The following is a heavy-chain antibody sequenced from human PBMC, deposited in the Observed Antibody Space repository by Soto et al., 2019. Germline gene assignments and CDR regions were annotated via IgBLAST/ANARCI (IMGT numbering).Heavy chain of an antibody. CDR2: IYYSGST. J-gene: IGHJ6*02. CDR3: ARDADYGGSRGGMDV. CDR1: GGSVNNADYF. Sequence: QVRLEESGPGLVKPSETLSLICSVSGGSVNNADYFWSWIRHHPENGLEWIGYIYYSGSTRCYPSFKTRATLSIDTSKNQFSLRLNSVTVADTAVYFCARDADYGGSRGGMDVWGRGTTVTVSS. D-gene: IGHD4-17*01. V-gene: IGHV4-31*03.